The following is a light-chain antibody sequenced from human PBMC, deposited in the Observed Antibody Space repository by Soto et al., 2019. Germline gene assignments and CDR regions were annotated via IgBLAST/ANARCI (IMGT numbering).Light chain of an antibody. V-gene: IGKV1-6*01. J-gene: IGKJ1*01. CDR2: AAS. Sequence: AIHMNHSPSSLSASLVEIVTITCRTSQGIRNDLGWYQQKPGKAPKLLIYAASSLQSGVPSRFSGSGSGTDFTLTISSLQPEDFATYYCLQDNNYPPTFGQGTKVDNK. CDR1: QGIRND. CDR3: LQDNNYPPT.